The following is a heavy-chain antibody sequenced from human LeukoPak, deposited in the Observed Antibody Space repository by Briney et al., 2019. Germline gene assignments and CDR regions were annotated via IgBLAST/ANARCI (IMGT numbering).Heavy chain of an antibody. CDR1: GYTFTSYD. J-gene: IGHJ4*02. Sequence: GASVKVSCKASGYTFTSYDINWVRQATGQGLEWMGWMNPNSGNTGYAQKFQGRVTMTRDTSTSTVYMEVSSLTAEDTAVHYCARAGNSEGGFDYWGQGTLVTVSS. V-gene: IGHV1-8*01. CDR2: MNPNSGNT. CDR3: ARAGNSEGGFDY. D-gene: IGHD4-23*01.